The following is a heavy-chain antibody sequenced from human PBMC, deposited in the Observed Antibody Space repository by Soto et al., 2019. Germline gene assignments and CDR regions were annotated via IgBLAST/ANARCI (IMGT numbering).Heavy chain of an antibody. Sequence: GESLKISCKGSGYSFTSYWIGRVRQMPGKGLEWMGIIYPGDSDTRYSPSFQGQVTISADKSISTAYLQWSSLKASDTAMYYCARPPVTIFGVVTPFDYWGQGTLVTVSS. J-gene: IGHJ4*02. CDR1: GYSFTSYW. D-gene: IGHD3-3*01. V-gene: IGHV5-51*01. CDR3: ARPPVTIFGVVTPFDY. CDR2: IYPGDSDT.